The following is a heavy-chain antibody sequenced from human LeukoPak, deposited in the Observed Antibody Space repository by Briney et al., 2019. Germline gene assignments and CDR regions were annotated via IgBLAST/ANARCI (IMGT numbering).Heavy chain of an antibody. D-gene: IGHD1-1*01. CDR3: ARGLSASIWNAFDI. V-gene: IGHV1-8*01. Sequence: ASVKVSCKASGYTFTSYDINWVRQATGQGLEWMGWMNPNSGNTGYAQKFQGRVTMTRNTSISTAYMELSSLRSEDTAVYYCARGLSASIWNAFDIWGQGTTVTVSS. J-gene: IGHJ3*02. CDR1: GYTFTSYD. CDR2: MNPNSGNT.